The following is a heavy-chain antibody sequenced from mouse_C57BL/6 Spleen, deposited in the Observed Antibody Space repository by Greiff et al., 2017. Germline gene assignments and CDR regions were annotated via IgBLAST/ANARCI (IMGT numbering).Heavy chain of an antibody. Sequence: QVQLKQSGAELVRPGTSVKVSCKASGYAFTNYLIAWVKQRPGQGLEWIGVINPGSGGTNYNEKFKGKATLTADKSSSTAYMQLSSLTSEDSAVYFCARSDFIAIAYWGQGTLVTVSA. V-gene: IGHV1-54*01. CDR3: ARSDFIAIAY. D-gene: IGHD1-2*01. CDR1: GYAFTNYL. CDR2: INPGSGGT. J-gene: IGHJ3*01.